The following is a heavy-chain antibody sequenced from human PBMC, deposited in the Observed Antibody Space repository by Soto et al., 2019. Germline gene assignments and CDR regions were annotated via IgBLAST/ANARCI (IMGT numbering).Heavy chain of an antibody. Sequence: QVQLVESGGGVVQPGRSLRLSCAASGFTFSSYAMHWVRQAPGKGLEWVAVISYDGSNKYYADSVKGRFTISRDNSKNTLYLQMNSLRAEDTAVYYCARDLGVVVVAAPGDYWGQGTLVTVSS. D-gene: IGHD2-15*01. CDR1: GFTFSSYA. V-gene: IGHV3-30-3*01. J-gene: IGHJ4*02. CDR2: ISYDGSNK. CDR3: ARDLGVVVVAAPGDY.